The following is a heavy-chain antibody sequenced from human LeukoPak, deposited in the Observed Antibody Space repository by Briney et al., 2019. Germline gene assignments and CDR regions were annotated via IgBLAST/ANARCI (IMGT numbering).Heavy chain of an antibody. CDR3: ATALYGSGSYNKAYMDV. J-gene: IGHJ6*03. V-gene: IGHV3-74*01. CDR2: INSDGSST. D-gene: IGHD3-10*01. Sequence: SGGSLRLSCAASGFTFSSYGMSWVRQAPGKGLVWVSRINSDGSSTTYADSVKGRFTISRDNAKNTLHLQMNSLRADDTAVYYCATALYGSGSYNKAYMDVWGKGTTVTISS. CDR1: GFTFSSYG.